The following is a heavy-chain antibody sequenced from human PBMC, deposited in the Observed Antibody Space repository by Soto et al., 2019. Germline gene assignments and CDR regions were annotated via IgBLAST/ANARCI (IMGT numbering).Heavy chain of an antibody. Sequence: GGSLRLSCAASGFTFSSYGMHWVRQAPGKGLEWVAVISYDGSNKYYADSVKGRFTISRDNSKNTLYLQMNSLRAEDTAVYYCAKEGATYYYDGPRDYFDYWGQGTLVTVSS. CDR1: GFTFSSYG. V-gene: IGHV3-30*18. J-gene: IGHJ4*02. CDR2: ISYDGSNK. D-gene: IGHD3-22*01. CDR3: AKEGATYYYDGPRDYFDY.